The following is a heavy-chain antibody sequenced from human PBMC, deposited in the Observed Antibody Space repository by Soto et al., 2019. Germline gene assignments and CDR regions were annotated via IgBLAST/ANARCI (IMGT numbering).Heavy chain of an antibody. D-gene: IGHD3-16*01. Sequence: QLQLQESGPGLVKPSETLSLTCTVSGGSISSSSYYWGWIRQPPGKGLEWIGSIYYSGSTYYNPSLKSRVTISVDTYKNQFSLKLSSVTAADTAVYYCARPMYYDYIWGSFNWFDPWGQGTLVTVSS. CDR1: GGSISSSSYY. CDR2: IYYSGST. V-gene: IGHV4-39*01. J-gene: IGHJ5*02. CDR3: ARPMYYDYIWGSFNWFDP.